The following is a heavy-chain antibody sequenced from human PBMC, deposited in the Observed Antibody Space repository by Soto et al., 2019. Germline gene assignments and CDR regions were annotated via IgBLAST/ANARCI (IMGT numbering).Heavy chain of an antibody. CDR3: ARSVVRGVIKRGNWFDP. CDR1: GGSISSSSYY. D-gene: IGHD3-10*01. Sequence: PSETLSLTCTVSGGSISSSSYYWGWIRQPPGQGLEWIGSIYYSGSTYYNPSLKSQVTISVDTSKNQFSLKLSSVTAADTAVYYCARSVVRGVIKRGNWFDPWGQGTLVTVSS. V-gene: IGHV4-39*07. CDR2: IYYSGST. J-gene: IGHJ5*02.